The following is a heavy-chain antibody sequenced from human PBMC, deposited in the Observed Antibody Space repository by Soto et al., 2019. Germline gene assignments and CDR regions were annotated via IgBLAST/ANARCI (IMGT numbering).Heavy chain of an antibody. J-gene: IGHJ1*01. CDR2: ISYSGST. D-gene: IGHD3-22*01. Sequence: QVQLQESGPGLVKPSQTLSLTCTVSGGSISSGGYYWSWIRQHPGKGLEWIGYISYSGSTYYNPSLKSRVTISVDTSKNQFSLKLSSVTVADTAVYYCAREGYYYDSSGYYSTEYFQHWGQGTLVTVSS. CDR1: GGSISSGGYY. V-gene: IGHV4-31*03. CDR3: AREGYYYDSSGYYSTEYFQH.